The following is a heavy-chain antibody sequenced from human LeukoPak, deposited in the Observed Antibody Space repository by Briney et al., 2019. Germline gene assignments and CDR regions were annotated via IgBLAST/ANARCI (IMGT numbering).Heavy chain of an antibody. J-gene: IGHJ4*02. D-gene: IGHD3-3*01. CDR2: ISYDGSIK. Sequence: GGSLRLSCAASGFTFSNYAMHWVRQAPGKGLEWVAVISYDGSIKYYADSVRGRFTISRDNSKNTLYPQMNSLRAEDTAVYYCARAPLNYDFWSGRTYFDYWGQGTLVTVSS. CDR3: ARAPLNYDFWSGRTYFDY. CDR1: GFTFSNYA. V-gene: IGHV3-30-3*01.